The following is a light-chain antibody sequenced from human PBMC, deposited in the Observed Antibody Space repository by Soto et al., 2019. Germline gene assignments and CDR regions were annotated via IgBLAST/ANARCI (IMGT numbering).Light chain of an antibody. V-gene: IGKV3-20*01. J-gene: IGKJ2*01. CDR3: QLYGRSPQ. CDR2: ATS. Sequence: EIVLTQSPGSLSLSPGERVTLSCRASQSINSAHLAWYQQRPGQSPRLLIYATSPRATCTPDRFSGSGAGTDFTLTISGLEPEDFAVYYCQLYGRSPQFGQGTKLEIK. CDR1: QSINSAH.